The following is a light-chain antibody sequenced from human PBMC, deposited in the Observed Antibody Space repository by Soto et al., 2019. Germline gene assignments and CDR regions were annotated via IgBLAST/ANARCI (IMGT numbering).Light chain of an antibody. CDR3: QQYYNVPIT. J-gene: IGKJ5*01. Sequence: DIQMTQSPPSLSVSVGDRVTITCQASQDISNYLHWFQQKPGKAPQLLIFDVSNLQTGVPSRFSGGGSGTDFTFTISSLQSEDIATYYCQQYYNVPITFGQGTRLEIK. V-gene: IGKV1-33*01. CDR2: DVS. CDR1: QDISNY.